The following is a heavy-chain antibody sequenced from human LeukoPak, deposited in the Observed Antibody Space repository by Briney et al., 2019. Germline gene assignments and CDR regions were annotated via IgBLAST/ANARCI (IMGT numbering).Heavy chain of an antibody. CDR2: INPDSGGT. Sequence: VASVKVSCKASGYTFTGYFIHWVRQAPGQGLEWTGWINPDSGGTNNAQKFQGRVTMTRDTSISTAYMELSRLRSDDSAMYYCARGRGSWYDSSGSPYIRFDYWGQGTLVTVSS. V-gene: IGHV1-2*02. D-gene: IGHD3-22*01. J-gene: IGHJ4*02. CDR3: ARGRGSWYDSSGSPYIRFDY. CDR1: GYTFTGYF.